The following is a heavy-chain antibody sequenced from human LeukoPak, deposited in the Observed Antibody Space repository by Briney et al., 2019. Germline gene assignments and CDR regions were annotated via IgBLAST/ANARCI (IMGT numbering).Heavy chain of an antibody. CDR2: IYTSGST. J-gene: IGHJ4*02. CDR3: ASRDSSSSIDY. CDR1: GGSISSGSYY. V-gene: IGHV4-61*02. D-gene: IGHD6-13*01. Sequence: KPSQTLSLTCTVSGGSISSGSYYWSWIRQPAGKGLEWIGRIYTSGSTNYNPSLKSRVTISVDTSKNQFFLKLSSVTAADTAVYYCASRDSSSSIDYWGQGTLVTVSS.